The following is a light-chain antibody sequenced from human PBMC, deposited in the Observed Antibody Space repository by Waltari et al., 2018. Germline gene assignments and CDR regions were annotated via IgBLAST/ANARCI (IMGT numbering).Light chain of an antibody. V-gene: IGLV5-37*01. Sequence: QPVLTQPPSSSASPGESARLTCTLPSDFNVGDFIIYWSQQRPGSPPRFLLYYNSDSEKAQGSGVPSRFSGSKDASANAGILLISGLQSEDEADYYRMFWPSNVWVFGGGTKLTVL. CDR2: YNSDSEK. CDR3: MFWPSNVWV. CDR1: SDFNVGDFI. J-gene: IGLJ3*02.